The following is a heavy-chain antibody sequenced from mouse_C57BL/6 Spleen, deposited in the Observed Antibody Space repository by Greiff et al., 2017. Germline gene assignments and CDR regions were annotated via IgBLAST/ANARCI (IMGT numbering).Heavy chain of an antibody. CDR2: IHPNSGST. J-gene: IGHJ2*01. V-gene: IGHV1-64*01. D-gene: IGHD1-1*01. CDR1: GYTFTSYW. CDR3: ASPYYYGSSPDY. Sequence: VQLQQSGAELVKPGASVKLSCKASGYTFTSYWMHWVKQRPGQGLEWIGMIHPNSGSTNYNEKFKSKATLTVDKSSSTAYMQLSSLTSEDSAIYYCASPYYYGSSPDYWGQGTTLTVSS.